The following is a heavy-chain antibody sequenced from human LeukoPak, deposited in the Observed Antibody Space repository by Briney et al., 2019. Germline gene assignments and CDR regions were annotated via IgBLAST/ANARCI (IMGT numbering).Heavy chain of an antibody. J-gene: IGHJ4*02. CDR1: GFTFSSYG. CDR2: ISCDGSNK. D-gene: IGHD6-13*01. CDR3: AKDRDSSSWYLDY. Sequence: GRSLRLSCAASGFTFSSYGMHWVRQAPGKGLEWVAVISCDGSNKYYADSVKGRFTISRDNSKNTLYLQMNSLRAEDTAVYYCAKDRDSSSWYLDYWGQGTLVTVSS. V-gene: IGHV3-30*18.